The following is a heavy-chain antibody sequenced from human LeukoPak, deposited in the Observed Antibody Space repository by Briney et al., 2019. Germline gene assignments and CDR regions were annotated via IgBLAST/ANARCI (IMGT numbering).Heavy chain of an antibody. CDR1: GFTFSSYS. Sequence: GGSLRLSCAASGFTFSSYSMNWVRQAPGKGLEWVSSISSSSSYIYYADSVKGRFTISRDNSKNTLYLQMNSLRAEDTAVYYCAKSTPTDIVVVVAALDYWGQGTLVTVSS. D-gene: IGHD2-15*01. V-gene: IGHV3-21*01. J-gene: IGHJ4*02. CDR3: AKSTPTDIVVVVAALDY. CDR2: ISSSSSYI.